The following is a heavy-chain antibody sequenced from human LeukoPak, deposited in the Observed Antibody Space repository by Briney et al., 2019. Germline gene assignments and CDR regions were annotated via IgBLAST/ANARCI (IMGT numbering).Heavy chain of an antibody. J-gene: IGHJ4*02. CDR2: ISGSGGYT. Sequence: PGGSLRLSCAASGFTFSSYAMSWVRQAPGKGLEWVSGISGSGGYTYYADSVKGRVTISRDNSKNTLYLQMNSLRAEDTAVYYCARDFGYYNFFDYWGQGTLGTVSS. D-gene: IGHD3-22*01. CDR3: ARDFGYYNFFDY. CDR1: GFTFSSYA. V-gene: IGHV3-23*01.